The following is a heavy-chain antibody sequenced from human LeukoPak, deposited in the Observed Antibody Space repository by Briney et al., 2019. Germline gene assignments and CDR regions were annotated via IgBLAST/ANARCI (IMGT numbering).Heavy chain of an antibody. V-gene: IGHV1-18*01. Sequence: ASVKVSCKASGGTFSSYAISWVRQAPGQGLEWMGWISAYNGNTNYAQKLQGRVTMTTDTSTSTAYMELRSLRSDGTAVYYCARELKGDYCSSTSCYTGNWFDPWGQGTLVTVSS. CDR1: GGTFSSYA. CDR2: ISAYNGNT. CDR3: ARELKGDYCSSTSCYTGNWFDP. D-gene: IGHD2-2*02. J-gene: IGHJ5*02.